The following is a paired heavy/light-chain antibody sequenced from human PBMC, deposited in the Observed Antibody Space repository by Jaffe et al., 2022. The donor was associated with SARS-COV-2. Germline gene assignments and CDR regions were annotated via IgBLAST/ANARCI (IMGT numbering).Heavy chain of an antibody. Sequence: QVQLVESGGGVVQPGGSLRLSCGASGFTFSGSAMHWVRQTPGKGLEWVAVIFYDGSHKYYADSVKDRFTISRDNSKNKLFLQMDSLRDEDTAVYYCARDRILHSATYGWGLIWGQGTLVTVSS. CDR1: GFTFSGSA. D-gene: IGHD1-26*01. CDR3: ARDRILHSATYGWGLI. CDR2: IFYDGSHK. V-gene: IGHV3-30*04. J-gene: IGHJ4*02.
Light chain of an antibody. CDR1: QDIRNH. Sequence: DIQMTQSPSSLSASVGDRVTITCQASQDIRNHLNWYQQKPGKAPQLLIYDASTVEIGVPSRFRGSESGTHFTLTISSLQPEDVATYYCQQFDNLPLTFGGGTKVGIK. CDR2: DAS. CDR3: QQFDNLPLT. V-gene: IGKV1-33*01. J-gene: IGKJ4*01.